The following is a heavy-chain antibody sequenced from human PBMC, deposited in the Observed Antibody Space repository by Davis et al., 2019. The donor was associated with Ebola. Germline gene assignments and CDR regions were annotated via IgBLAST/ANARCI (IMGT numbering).Heavy chain of an antibody. CDR3: ASLRRTITGMDDGFDI. V-gene: IGHV5-51*01. CDR2: IFPRDSDT. J-gene: IGHJ3*02. D-gene: IGHD2-8*02. Sequence: GESLKISCKGSGYDFTSSWIAWVRLMPGKGLAWMGIIFPRDSDTRYSPSFRGQVIIPADKSMKTAFLQWSSLKASDSGMYYCASLRRTITGMDDGFDIWGEGTMVTVSS. CDR1: GYDFTSSW.